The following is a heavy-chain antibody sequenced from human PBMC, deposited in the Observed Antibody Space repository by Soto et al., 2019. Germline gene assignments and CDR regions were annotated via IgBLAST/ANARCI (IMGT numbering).Heavy chain of an antibody. J-gene: IGHJ4*02. CDR2: ISGSGGST. Sequence: EVQLLESGGGLVQPGGSLRLSCAASGFTFSSYAMSWVRQAPGKGLEWVSAISGSGGSTYYADSVKGRFTISRDNSKNTLYLQMNSLRAEDTAVYYCAKDWDSLTGATPYFDYWGQGTLVTVSS. D-gene: IGHD1-26*01. V-gene: IGHV3-23*01. CDR3: AKDWDSLTGATPYFDY. CDR1: GFTFSSYA.